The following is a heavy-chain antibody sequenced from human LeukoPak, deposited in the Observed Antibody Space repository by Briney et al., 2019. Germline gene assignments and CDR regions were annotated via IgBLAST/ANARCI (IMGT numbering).Heavy chain of an antibody. J-gene: IGHJ4*02. D-gene: IGHD3-22*01. V-gene: IGHV3-23*01. CDR1: GFTFSSYA. CDR3: ARGPYYYDSNGYYYPYYFDY. Sequence: GGSLRLSCAASGFTFSSYAMSWVRQAPGKGLEWVPAISGSGGSTYYADSVKGRFTISRDNSKNTLYLQMNGLRAEDTAVYYCARGPYYYDSNGYYYPYYFDYWGQGTLVTVSS. CDR2: ISGSGGST.